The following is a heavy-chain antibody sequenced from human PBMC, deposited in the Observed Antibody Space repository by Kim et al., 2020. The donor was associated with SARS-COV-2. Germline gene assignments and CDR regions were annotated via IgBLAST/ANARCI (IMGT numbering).Heavy chain of an antibody. D-gene: IGHD3-3*01. CDR3: ARGRVAED. J-gene: IGHJ4*02. V-gene: IGHV1-3*01. CDR2: NGKP. Sequence: NGKPKYSQKFQGRVTIARDTSASTAYMELSSLRSEDTAVYYCARGRVAEDWGQGTLVTVSS.